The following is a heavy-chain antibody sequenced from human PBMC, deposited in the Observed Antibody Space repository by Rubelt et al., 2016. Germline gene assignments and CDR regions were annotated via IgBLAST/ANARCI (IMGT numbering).Heavy chain of an antibody. CDR2: VNGDGGST. CDR3: ARTEVGGFFDY. D-gene: IGHD1-26*01. J-gene: IGHJ4*02. V-gene: IGHV3-74*01. Sequence: VQLVESGGGSVQPGGSLRLSCAASGFIFRNYWMHWVRQAPGKGLVWVSRVNGDGGSTTYPDSVKGRFPISRDHAKNTLYLQMNRLRVEDTAVYYCARTEVGGFFDYWGQGALGTVSS. CDR1: GFIFRNYW.